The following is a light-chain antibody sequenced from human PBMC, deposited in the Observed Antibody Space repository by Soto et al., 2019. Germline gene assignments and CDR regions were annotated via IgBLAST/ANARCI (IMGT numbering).Light chain of an antibody. Sequence: SYELIQPPSVSVAPGKTARITCGGNNIGSKSVHWYQQKPGQAPVLVIYYDSDRPSGIPERFSGSNSGNTATLTISRVEAGDEADYYCQVWDSSSDHPEVFGTGTKVTVL. CDR3: QVWDSSSDHPEV. CDR2: YDS. CDR1: NIGSKS. V-gene: IGLV3-21*04. J-gene: IGLJ1*01.